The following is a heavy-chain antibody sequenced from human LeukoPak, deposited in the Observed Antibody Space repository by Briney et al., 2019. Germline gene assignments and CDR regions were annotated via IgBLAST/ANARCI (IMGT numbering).Heavy chain of an antibody. V-gene: IGHV4-39*07. Sequence: PSETLSLTCTVSGGSISSSSYYWGWIRQPPGKGLEWIGSIYYSGSTYYNPSLKSRVTISVDTSKNQFSLKLSSVTAADTAVYYCARIYCSSTSCYHGMDAFDIWGQGTMVTVSS. J-gene: IGHJ3*02. D-gene: IGHD2-2*01. CDR3: ARIYCSSTSCYHGMDAFDI. CDR1: GGSISSSSYY. CDR2: IYYSGST.